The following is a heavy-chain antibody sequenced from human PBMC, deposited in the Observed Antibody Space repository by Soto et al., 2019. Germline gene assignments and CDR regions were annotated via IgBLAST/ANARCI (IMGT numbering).Heavy chain of an antibody. CDR3: ARSRLVSYDSSGSPRYYFDY. V-gene: IGHV4-34*01. CDR1: GGSFSGYY. J-gene: IGHJ4*02. CDR2: INHSRST. Sequence: PSETLCLTCAVYGGSFSGYYGSWIRQPPGKGLEWIGEINHSRSTNYNPSLKSRVTISVDTSKNQFSLKLSSVTAADTAVYYCARSRLVSYDSSGSPRYYFDYWGQGTLVTVS. D-gene: IGHD3-22*01.